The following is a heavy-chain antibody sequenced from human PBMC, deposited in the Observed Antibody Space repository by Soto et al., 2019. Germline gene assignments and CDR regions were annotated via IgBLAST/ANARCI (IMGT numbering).Heavy chain of an antibody. CDR1: GDSIRSGTYS. Sequence: SETLSLTCTVSGDSIRSGTYSWDWLRQSPGKGLEWIGCFWSTGATYYNPSLKGRLTISLDTSKNQFSLNLNSVTAADTAVYFCARRPLAYFDYWGRGTPVTVSS. CDR3: ARRPLAYFDY. V-gene: IGHV4-39*01. CDR2: FWSTGAT. J-gene: IGHJ4*02. D-gene: IGHD6-13*01.